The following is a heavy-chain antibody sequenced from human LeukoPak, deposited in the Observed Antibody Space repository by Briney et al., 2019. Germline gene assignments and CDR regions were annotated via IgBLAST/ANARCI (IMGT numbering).Heavy chain of an antibody. V-gene: IGHV3-48*03. Sequence: GGSLRLSCTASGFTFSSYEMNWVRQAPGKGLEWVSYISISGSTIYYADLVRGRFTISRDNAKNSLYLQMNSLRAEDAAVYYCATSYSGWGQGTLVTVSS. D-gene: IGHD6-13*01. CDR1: GFTFSSYE. CDR3: ATSYSG. CDR2: ISISGSTI. J-gene: IGHJ4*02.